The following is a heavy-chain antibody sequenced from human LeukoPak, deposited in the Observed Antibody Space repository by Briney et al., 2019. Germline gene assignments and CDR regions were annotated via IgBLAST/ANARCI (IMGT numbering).Heavy chain of an antibody. V-gene: IGHV4-39*07. D-gene: IGHD6-19*01. CDR3: ARVGGWPNYYYYYMDV. CDR1: GGSVSRSPYY. J-gene: IGHJ6*03. CDR2: IYYSGST. Sequence: SETLSLTCTVSGGSVSRSPYYWGWIRQPPGKGLEWIGNIYYSGSTYYNPSLKSRVTISVDTSKNQFSLKVSSVTAADTAVYYCARVGGWPNYYYYYMDVWGKGTTVTISS.